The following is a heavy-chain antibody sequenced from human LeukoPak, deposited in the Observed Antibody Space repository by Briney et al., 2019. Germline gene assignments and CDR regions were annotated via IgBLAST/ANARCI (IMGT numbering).Heavy chain of an antibody. CDR3: ARPRFTSDLHPLGFDP. J-gene: IGHJ5*02. CDR1: GFTFSTYS. Sequence: GGSLRLSCAASGFTFSTYSMSWVRQAPGKGLEWVANIKQDGSEKYYVDSVKGRFRISRDNAKNSLNLQLNSLRAEDTAVYYCARPRFTSDLHPLGFDPWGQGTLVTVSS. V-gene: IGHV3-7*01. CDR2: IKQDGSEK. D-gene: IGHD2-21*02.